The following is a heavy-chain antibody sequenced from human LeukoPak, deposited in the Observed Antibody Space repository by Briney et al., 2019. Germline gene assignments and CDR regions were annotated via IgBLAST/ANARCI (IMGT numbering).Heavy chain of an antibody. CDR3: ARGAGWFDP. CDR2: IYYSGST. J-gene: IGHJ5*02. CDR1: GGSISSSSDY. V-gene: IGHV4-61*01. Sequence: SETLSLTCTVSGGSISSSSDYWSWIRQPPGKGLEWIGYIYYSGSTNYNPSLKSRVTISVDTSKNQFSLKLSSVTAADTAVYYCARGAGWFDPWGQGTLVTVSS.